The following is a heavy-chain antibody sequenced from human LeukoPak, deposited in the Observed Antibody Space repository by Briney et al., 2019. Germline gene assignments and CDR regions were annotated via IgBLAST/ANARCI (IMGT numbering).Heavy chain of an antibody. CDR1: GGSISSGDYY. Sequence: SETLSLTCTVSGGSISSGDYYWSWIRQPPGKGLEWIGYIYYSGSTYYNPSLKSRVTISVDTSKNQFSLKLSSVTAADTAVYYCARGIAAASFVDYWGQGTLVTVSS. CDR3: ARGIAAASFVDY. CDR2: IYYSGST. D-gene: IGHD6-13*01. V-gene: IGHV4-30-4*08. J-gene: IGHJ4*02.